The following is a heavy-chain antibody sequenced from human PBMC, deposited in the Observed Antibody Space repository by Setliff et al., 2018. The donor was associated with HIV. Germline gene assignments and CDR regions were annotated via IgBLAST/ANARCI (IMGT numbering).Heavy chain of an antibody. CDR3: ARKVGITTYYYSSGSIKGALDV. J-gene: IGHJ6*02. Sequence: ASVKVSCKASGYALTTYDINWVRQATGQGLEWMGWMNPKTGNTVYEQKFQGRVTMSRDTSIDTAYMELSSLRSEDTAVYYCARKVGITTYYYSSGSIKGALDVWGQGTKVTSP. CDR2: MNPKTGNT. V-gene: IGHV1-8*01. D-gene: IGHD3-10*01. CDR1: GYALTTYD.